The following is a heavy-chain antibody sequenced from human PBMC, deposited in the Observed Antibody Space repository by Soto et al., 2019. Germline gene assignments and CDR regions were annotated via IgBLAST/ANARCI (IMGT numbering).Heavy chain of an antibody. D-gene: IGHD2-21*02. CDR2: IYYSGNT. J-gene: IGHJ6*02. CDR1: GGSISSGGYY. V-gene: IGHV4-31*03. Sequence: QVQLQESGPGLVKPSQTLSLTCTVSGGSISSGGYYWSWIRQHPGKGLEWIGYIYYSGNTYYNPSLKSRLTISVDTSKNQFSLKLSSVTVADTAVYYCARVCGGDCHYGMDVWGQGTTVTVSS. CDR3: ARVCGGDCHYGMDV.